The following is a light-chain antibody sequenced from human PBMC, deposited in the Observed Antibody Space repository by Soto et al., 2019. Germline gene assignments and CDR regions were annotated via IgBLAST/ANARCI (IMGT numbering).Light chain of an antibody. V-gene: IGLV1-44*01. Sequence: QSVLTQPPSASGTPGQRVTSSCSGSSSNIGSNTVNWYQHLPGTAPKLLIYSNNQRPSGVPDRFSGSKSGTSASLAISGLQSEDEADYYCAAWDDSLNGPGVVFGGGTQLTVL. J-gene: IGLJ2*01. CDR1: SSNIGSNT. CDR2: SNN. CDR3: AAWDDSLNGPGVV.